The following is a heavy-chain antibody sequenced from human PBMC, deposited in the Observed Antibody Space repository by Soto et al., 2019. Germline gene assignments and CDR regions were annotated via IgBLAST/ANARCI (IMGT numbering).Heavy chain of an antibody. CDR2: IYYSGST. CDR3: AGRAHNKLDSSGGVFDY. J-gene: IGHJ4*02. Sequence: SETLSLTCTVSGGSISSSSYYWGWIRQPPGKGLEWIGSIYYSGSTYYNPSLKSRVTISVDTSKNQFSLKLSSVTAADTAVYYCAGRAHNKLDSSGGVFDYWGQGTLVTVSS. D-gene: IGHD3-22*01. V-gene: IGHV4-39*01. CDR1: GGSISSSSYY.